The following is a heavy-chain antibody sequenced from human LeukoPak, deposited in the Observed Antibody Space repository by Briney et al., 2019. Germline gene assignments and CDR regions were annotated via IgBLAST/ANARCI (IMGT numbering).Heavy chain of an antibody. V-gene: IGHV4-30-4*01. CDR2: TYYSGST. D-gene: IGHD3-10*01. CDR1: GGSISSGDYY. J-gene: IGHJ5*02. Sequence: PSETLSLTCSVSGGSISSGDYYWRWIRQPPGKGLEWIGYTYYSGSTYYNPSLKSRITISVDTSRNQFSLKLSSVTAADTAVYYRARVQVRGLIIMGYNWFDPWGQGTPVTVSS. CDR3: ARVQVRGLIIMGYNWFDP.